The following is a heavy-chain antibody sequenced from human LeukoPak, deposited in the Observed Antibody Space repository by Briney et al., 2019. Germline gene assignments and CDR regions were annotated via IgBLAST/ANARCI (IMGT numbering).Heavy chain of an antibody. Sequence: GASVKVSCKVSGYTLTELSMHWVRQAPGKGLEWMGGFDPEDGETIYAQKFQGRVTMTEDTSTDTAYMELSSLRSEDTAVYYCATDRGMYQPLYYGMDVWGQGTTVTVSS. CDR1: GYTLTELS. D-gene: IGHD2-2*01. J-gene: IGHJ6*02. CDR2: FDPEDGET. CDR3: ATDRGMYQPLYYGMDV. V-gene: IGHV1-24*01.